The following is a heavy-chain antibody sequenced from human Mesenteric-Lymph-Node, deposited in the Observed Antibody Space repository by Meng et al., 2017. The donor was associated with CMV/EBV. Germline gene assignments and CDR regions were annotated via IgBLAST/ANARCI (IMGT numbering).Heavy chain of an antibody. CDR2: INHSGST. CDR1: GGSFRAYY. D-gene: IGHD3-3*01. V-gene: IGHV4-34*01. CDR3: VHDLGSYYYGVDV. Sequence: SETLSLTCAVSGGSFRAYYWSWVRQPPGKGLEWIGEINHSGSTNYNPSLKSRVTISVDTSTNHFSLRLTSVTAADTAVYYCVHDLGSYYYGVDVWGHGTTVTVSS. J-gene: IGHJ6*02.